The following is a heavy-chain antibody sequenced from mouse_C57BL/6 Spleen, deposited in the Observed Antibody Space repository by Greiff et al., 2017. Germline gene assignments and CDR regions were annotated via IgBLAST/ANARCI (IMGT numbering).Heavy chain of an antibody. CDR2: ILPGSGST. Sequence: LQESGAELMKPGASVKLSCKATGYTFTGYWIEWVKQRPGHGLEWIGAILPGSGSTNYNEKFKGKATFTADTSSNTAYMQLSSLTTEDSAIYYCARPPLYYCGSRGGYFDVWGTGTTVTVSS. D-gene: IGHD1-1*01. CDR1: GYTFTGYW. CDR3: ARPPLYYCGSRGGYFDV. J-gene: IGHJ1*03. V-gene: IGHV1-9*01.